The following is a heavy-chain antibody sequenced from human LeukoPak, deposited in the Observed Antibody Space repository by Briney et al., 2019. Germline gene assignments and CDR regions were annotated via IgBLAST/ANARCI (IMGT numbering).Heavy chain of an antibody. Sequence: GGSLRLSCAASGFTVSSNYMSWVRQAPGKGLEWVSVIYSGGSTYYADSVKGRFTISRDNSKNTLYLQMNSLRAEDTAVYYCARGGGYYDGSGYSDYWGQGTLVTVSS. J-gene: IGHJ4*02. V-gene: IGHV3-53*01. CDR1: GFTVSSNY. CDR3: ARGGGYYDGSGYSDY. CDR2: IYSGGST. D-gene: IGHD3-22*01.